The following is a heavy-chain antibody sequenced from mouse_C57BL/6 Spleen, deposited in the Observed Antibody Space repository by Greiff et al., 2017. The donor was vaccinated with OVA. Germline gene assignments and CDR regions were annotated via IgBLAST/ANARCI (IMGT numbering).Heavy chain of an antibody. J-gene: IGHJ1*03. V-gene: IGHV1-52*01. CDR2: IDPSDSET. Sequence: VQLQQPGAELVRPGSSVKLSCKASGYTFTSYWMHWVKQRPIQGLEWIGNIDPSDSETHYNQKFKDKATLTVDKSSSTAYMQLSSLTSEDSAVYYCARGDYYGSSTGYCDVWGTGTTVTVSS. CDR1: GYTFTSYW. CDR3: ARGDYYGSSTGYCDV. D-gene: IGHD1-1*01.